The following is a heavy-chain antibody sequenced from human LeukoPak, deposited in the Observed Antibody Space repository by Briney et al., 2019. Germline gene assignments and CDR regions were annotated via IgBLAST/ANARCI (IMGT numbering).Heavy chain of an antibody. CDR2: FDPEDGET. V-gene: IGHV1-24*01. CDR1: GYTLTELS. Sequence: ASVKVSCKVSGYTLTELSMHWVRQAPGKGLEWMGGFDPEDGETIYAQKFQGRVTMTEDTSTDTAYMELSSLRSEDTAVYYCATDLDLRAGTGEDYYYYMDVWGKGTTVTVSS. J-gene: IGHJ6*03. CDR3: ATDLDLRAGTGEDYYYYMDV. D-gene: IGHD6-13*01.